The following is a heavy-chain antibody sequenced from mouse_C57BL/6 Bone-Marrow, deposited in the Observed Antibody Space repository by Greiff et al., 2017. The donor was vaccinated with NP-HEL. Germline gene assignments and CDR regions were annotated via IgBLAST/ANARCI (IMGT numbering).Heavy chain of an antibody. CDR3: ARFGYDYYFDY. V-gene: IGHV1-81*01. D-gene: IGHD2-2*01. CDR2: IYPRSGHT. J-gene: IGHJ2*01. Sequence: VQLQQSGAELARPGASVKLSCKASGYTFTSYGISWVKQRTGQGLEWIGEIYPRSGHTYYNEKFKGKATLTADKSSSTAYMELRSLTSEDSAVYFCARFGYDYYFDYWGQGTTLTVSS. CDR1: GYTFTSYG.